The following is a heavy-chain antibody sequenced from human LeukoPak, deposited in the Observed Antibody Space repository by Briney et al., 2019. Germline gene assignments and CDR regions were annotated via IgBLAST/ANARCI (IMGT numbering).Heavy chain of an antibody. CDR3: ARDTAYQWELPRVGYYYYYYMDV. Sequence: GGSLRLSCAGSARTFSSYSMNWVRQAPGKGLEWVSSISSSSSYIYYADSVKGRFTISRDNAKNSLYLQMNSLRAEDTAVYYCARDTAYQWELPRVGYYYYYYMDVWGKGTTVTVSS. D-gene: IGHD1-26*01. CDR1: ARTFSSYS. CDR2: ISSSSSYI. J-gene: IGHJ6*03. V-gene: IGHV3-21*01.